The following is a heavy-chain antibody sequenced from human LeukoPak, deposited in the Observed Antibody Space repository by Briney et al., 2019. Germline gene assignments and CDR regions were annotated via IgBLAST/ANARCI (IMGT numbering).Heavy chain of an antibody. D-gene: IGHD2-21*01. CDR1: GFTLSSYA. V-gene: IGHV3-23*01. Sequence: AGGSLRLSCAASGFTLSSYAMGWVRQGPGKGLEWVSAISVSGNTYHADSVKGRFTISRDSSKNTLYLQMNRLRAEDAAVYYCAKAPVTTCSGAYCYPFDYWGQGTLVTVSS. CDR3: AKAPVTTCSGAYCYPFDY. CDR2: ISVSGNT. J-gene: IGHJ4*02.